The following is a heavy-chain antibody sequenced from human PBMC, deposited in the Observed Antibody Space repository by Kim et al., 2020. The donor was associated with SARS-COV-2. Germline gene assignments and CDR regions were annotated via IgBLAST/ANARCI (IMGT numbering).Heavy chain of an antibody. Sequence: SVKVSCKASGFTFTSSAVQWVRQARGQRLEWIGWIVVGSGNTNYAQKFQERVTITRDMSTSTAYMELSSLRSEDTAVYYCAAGSAWTGIAAPDYYYGMDVWGQGTTVTVSS. CDR3: AAGSAWTGIAAPDYYYGMDV. D-gene: IGHD6-13*01. J-gene: IGHJ6*02. V-gene: IGHV1-58*01. CDR2: IVVGSGNT. CDR1: GFTFTSSA.